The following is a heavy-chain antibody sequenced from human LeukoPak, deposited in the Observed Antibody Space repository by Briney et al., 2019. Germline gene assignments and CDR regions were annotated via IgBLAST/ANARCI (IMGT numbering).Heavy chain of an antibody. V-gene: IGHV3-30*18. CDR3: AKKVAAVTSSYYFDY. CDR1: GFTFSSYA. CDR2: ISYDGSNK. D-gene: IGHD4-17*01. Sequence: GGSLRLSCAASGFTFSSYAMSWVRQAPGKGLEWVAVISYDGSNKYYADSVKGRFTISRDNSKNTLYLQMNSLRAEDTAVYYCAKKVAAVTSSYYFDYWGQGTLVTVSS. J-gene: IGHJ4*02.